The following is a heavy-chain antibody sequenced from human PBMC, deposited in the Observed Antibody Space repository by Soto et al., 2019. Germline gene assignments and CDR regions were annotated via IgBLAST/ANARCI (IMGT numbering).Heavy chain of an antibody. CDR3: ARDFSIAAAAPQHNWFDP. J-gene: IGHJ5*02. CDR1: GYTFTSYA. CDR2: INAGNSDT. Sequence: ASVKVSCKASGYTFTSYAMHWVRQAPGQRLEWMGWINAGNSDTTYSQKFQGRVTITSDTYASTAYMELTSLRSEDTAVYYCARDFSIAAAAPQHNWFDPWGQGTLVTVSS. D-gene: IGHD6-13*01. V-gene: IGHV1-3*01.